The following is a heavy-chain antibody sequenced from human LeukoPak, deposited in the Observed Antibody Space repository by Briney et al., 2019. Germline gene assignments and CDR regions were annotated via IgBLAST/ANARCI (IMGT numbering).Heavy chain of an antibody. Sequence: SPSETLSLTCTVSGGSISTYYWSWIRQPPGKGLEWIGYIFYSGITNYNPSLKSRVTISVDTSKHQFSLKLNSVTAADTAVYHCARGLGYYDSSVGYWGQGILVTVSS. CDR3: ARGLGYYDSSVGY. D-gene: IGHD3-22*01. CDR2: IFYSGIT. CDR1: GGSISTYY. V-gene: IGHV4-59*01. J-gene: IGHJ4*02.